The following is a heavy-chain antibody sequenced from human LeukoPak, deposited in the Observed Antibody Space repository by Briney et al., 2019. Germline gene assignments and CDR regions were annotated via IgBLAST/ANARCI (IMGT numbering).Heavy chain of an antibody. J-gene: IGHJ4*02. CDR3: AKVWDSSGWTWIDY. CDR1: GFTFSSYA. Sequence: GGSLRLSCAASGFTFSSYAMSWVRQAPGKGLEWVSAISGSGGSTYYADSVKGRFTISRDNSKNTLYLQMNSLRAEDTAVYYCAKVWDSSGWTWIDYWGQGPWSPSPQ. D-gene: IGHD6-19*01. V-gene: IGHV3-23*01. CDR2: ISGSGGST.